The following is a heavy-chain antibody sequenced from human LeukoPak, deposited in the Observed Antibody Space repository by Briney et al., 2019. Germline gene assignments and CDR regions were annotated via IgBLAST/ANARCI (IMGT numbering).Heavy chain of an antibody. CDR1: GFTFSSYE. CDR2: ISSSGSTI. Sequence: GGSLRLSCAASGFTFSSYEMNWVRQAPGKGLEWVSYISSSGSTIYYADSVKGRFTISRDNAKNSLYLQMNSLRAEDTAVYYCARSGIQLLYYYYGMDVWGQGTTVTVSS. J-gene: IGHJ6*02. CDR3: ARSGIQLLYYYYGMDV. V-gene: IGHV3-48*03. D-gene: IGHD5-18*01.